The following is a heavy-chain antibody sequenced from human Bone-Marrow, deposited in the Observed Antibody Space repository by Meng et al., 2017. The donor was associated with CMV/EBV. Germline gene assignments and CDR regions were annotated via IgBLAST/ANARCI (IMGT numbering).Heavy chain of an antibody. V-gene: IGHV3-7*01. CDR2: IKQDGSEK. J-gene: IGHJ4*02. Sequence: GGSLRLSCAASGFTFSSYWMSWVRQAPGKGLEWVANIKQDGSEKYYVDSVKGRFTISRDNAKNSLYLQMNSLRAEDTAVYYCARERQDVVVPAAIDDWGQGTLVTVSS. CDR1: GFTFSSYW. CDR3: ARERQDVVVPAAIDD. D-gene: IGHD2-2*01.